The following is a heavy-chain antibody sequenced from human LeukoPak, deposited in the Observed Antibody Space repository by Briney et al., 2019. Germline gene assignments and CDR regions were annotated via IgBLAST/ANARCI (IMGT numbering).Heavy chain of an antibody. CDR2: IDPHGTTI. D-gene: IGHD2-21*02. J-gene: IGHJ6*02. CDR3: SRDSLSSCGGDCYSGLDV. V-gene: IGHV3-74*01. Sequence: GGSLRLSCAASGFTLSNYWMHWVRQAPGMGLVWVSRIDPHGTTINYADSVNGRFTISRDNAKNTLYLQMNSLRAEDTAVYYCSRDSLSSCGGDCYSGLDVWGQGTTVTVSS. CDR1: GFTLSNYW.